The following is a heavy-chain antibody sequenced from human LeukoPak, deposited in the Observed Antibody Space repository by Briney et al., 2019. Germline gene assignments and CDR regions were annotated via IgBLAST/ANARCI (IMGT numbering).Heavy chain of an antibody. V-gene: IGHV3-53*01. J-gene: IGHJ3*02. CDR2: IYSGGST. CDR3: AREGALTVTKDAFDI. Sequence: GGSLRLPCAASGFTVSSNYMSWVRQAPGKGLEWVSVIYSGGSTYYADSVKGRFTISRDNAKNSLYLRMNSLRAEDTAVYYCAREGALTVTKDAFDIWGQGTMVTVSS. D-gene: IGHD4-17*01. CDR1: GFTVSSNY.